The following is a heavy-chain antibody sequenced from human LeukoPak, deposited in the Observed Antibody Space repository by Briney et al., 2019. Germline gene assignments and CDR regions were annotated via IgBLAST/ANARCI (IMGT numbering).Heavy chain of an antibody. J-gene: IGHJ4*02. Sequence: SETLSLTCAVSGGSISSSNWWSWVRQPPGKGLEWIGEIYHSGSTNYNPSLKSRVTISVDNSKNQFSLKLSSVTAADTAVYYCARAWGAAAGLGFDYWGQGTLVTVSS. D-gene: IGHD6-13*01. CDR1: GGSISSSNW. CDR2: IYHSGST. V-gene: IGHV4-4*02. CDR3: ARAWGAAAGLGFDY.